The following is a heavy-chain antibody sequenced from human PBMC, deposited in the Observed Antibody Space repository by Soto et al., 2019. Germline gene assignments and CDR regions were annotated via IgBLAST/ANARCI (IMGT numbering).Heavy chain of an antibody. D-gene: IGHD5-18*01. CDR3: ARRAGNRRGYPIDS. Sequence: QVQLQESGPGLVKPSQTLSLTCAVSGGSIRSDGSYWTWIRQLPGGGLEWIGYIYYSGSTSYNPPLESRASISVDSSENQFSLRLTSVTAADTAVYYCARRAGNRRGYPIDSWGQGTLVTVSS. CDR1: GGSIRSDGSY. CDR2: IYYSGST. J-gene: IGHJ4*02. V-gene: IGHV4-31*11.